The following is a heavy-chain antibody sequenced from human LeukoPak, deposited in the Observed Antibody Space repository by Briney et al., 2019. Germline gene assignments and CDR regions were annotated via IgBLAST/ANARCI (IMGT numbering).Heavy chain of an antibody. Sequence: ASVKVSCKASGYTFTSYYMHWARQAPGQGLEWMGIINPSGDSTASAQKFQDRITMTRDMFTNTVYMELRSLRSQDTAVHYCARGAPRGSGDYWGQGTLVTVSS. D-gene: IGHD3-10*01. CDR2: INPSGDST. V-gene: IGHV1-46*01. CDR1: GYTFTSYY. CDR3: ARGAPRGSGDY. J-gene: IGHJ4*02.